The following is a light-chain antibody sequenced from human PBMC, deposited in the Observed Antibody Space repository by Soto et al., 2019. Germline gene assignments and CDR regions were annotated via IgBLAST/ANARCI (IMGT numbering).Light chain of an antibody. CDR3: QQYATTPFT. CDR1: QTVISNY. CDR2: GAS. V-gene: IGKV3-20*01. J-gene: IGKJ3*01. Sequence: EIVLTQSPGTLSLSPGERATLSCRASQTVISNYLAWYQQKPGQAPRLLIYGASSRATGIPDRFSGSGSGADFTLTISRLEPEDCAVYDCQQYATTPFTFGPGTKVDIK.